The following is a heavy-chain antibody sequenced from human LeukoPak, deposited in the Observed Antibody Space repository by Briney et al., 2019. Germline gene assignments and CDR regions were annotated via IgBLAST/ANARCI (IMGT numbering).Heavy chain of an antibody. CDR1: GYTFTGYY. CDR3: AREGYHDSSGYFY. J-gene: IGHJ4*02. Sequence: ASVKVSCKASGYTFTGYYMHWVRQAPGQGLEWMGWINPNSGGTNYAQKFQDWVTMTRDTSISTAYMELSRLRSDDTAVYYCAREGYHDSSGYFYWGQGTLVTVSS. V-gene: IGHV1-2*04. CDR2: INPNSGGT. D-gene: IGHD3-22*01.